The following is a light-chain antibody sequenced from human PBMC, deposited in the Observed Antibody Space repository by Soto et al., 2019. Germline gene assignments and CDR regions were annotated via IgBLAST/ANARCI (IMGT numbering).Light chain of an antibody. J-gene: IGLJ1*01. Sequence: QSVLTQPASVSGSPGQSITISCSGTSSDVGGYNFVSWYQHHPGRAPKLLIHDVSDRPSGVSDRFSGSKSGYTASLTISGLQAEDEADYYCCSYGSDSTRVFGTGTKLTVL. CDR1: SSDVGGYNF. CDR3: CSYGSDSTRV. V-gene: IGLV2-14*03. CDR2: DVS.